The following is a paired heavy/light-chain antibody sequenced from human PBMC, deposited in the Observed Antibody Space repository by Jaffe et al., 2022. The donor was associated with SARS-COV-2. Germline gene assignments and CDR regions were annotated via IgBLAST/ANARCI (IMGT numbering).Heavy chain of an antibody. Sequence: EVQLVESGGGLVQPGGSLRLSCAASGFTFSAYWMNWVRQAPGKGLEWVACIDQGGSDKYYGDSVKGRFTISRDNADNSLYLQMNSLRADDTAVYYCAKSVYNYGTPFDYWGQGTLVAVSS. D-gene: IGHD5-18*01. CDR1: GFTFSAYW. V-gene: IGHV3-7*03. J-gene: IGHJ4*02. CDR2: IDQGGSDK. CDR3: AKSVYNYGTPFDY.
Light chain of an antibody. CDR3: QQYNHWPLT. J-gene: IGKJ4*01. V-gene: IGKV3-15*01. Sequence: EIVMTQSPATLSVSPGERVTLSCRASQSASNSLAWYQQKPGQAPRLLIYGASTRATGIPARFSGSGSGTEFTLTISSLQSEDFAVYSCQQYNHWPLTFGGGTKVEIK. CDR2: GAS. CDR1: QSASNS.